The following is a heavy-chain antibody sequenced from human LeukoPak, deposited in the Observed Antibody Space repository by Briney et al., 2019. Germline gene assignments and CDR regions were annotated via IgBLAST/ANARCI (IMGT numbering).Heavy chain of an antibody. Sequence: PGGSLRLSCAASGFTFSTYWMSWVRQAPRKGLEWVAKIKQDGSEKYYVDSVKGRFTISRDNAKNSVYLQMNSPRVEDTAVYYCARGQLADVYWGQGALVTVSS. D-gene: IGHD2-15*01. J-gene: IGHJ4*02. CDR2: IKQDGSEK. V-gene: IGHV3-7*01. CDR3: ARGQLADVY. CDR1: GFTFSTYW.